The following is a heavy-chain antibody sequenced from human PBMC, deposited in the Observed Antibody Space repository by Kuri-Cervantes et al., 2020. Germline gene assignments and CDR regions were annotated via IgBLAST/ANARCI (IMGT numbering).Heavy chain of an antibody. V-gene: IGHV3-7*01. J-gene: IGHJ4*02. CDR2: IKQDGSEK. CDR1: GFTFSSYW. CDR3: ARDASLDFWSGYLGY. D-gene: IGHD3-3*01. Sequence: GESLKISCAASGFTFSSYWMSWVRQAPGKGLEWVADIKQDGSEKYYVDSVKGRFTISRDNAKNSLYLQMNSLRAEDTAVYYCARDASLDFWSGYLGYWGQGTLVTVSS.